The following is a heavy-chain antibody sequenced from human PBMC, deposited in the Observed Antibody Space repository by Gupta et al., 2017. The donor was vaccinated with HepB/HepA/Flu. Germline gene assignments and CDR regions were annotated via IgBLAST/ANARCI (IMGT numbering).Heavy chain of an antibody. V-gene: IGHV1-2*02. CDR1: GYTFIAYH. Sequence: QVQLVQSGAAVKKPGASVKVSCKASGYTFIAYHMPWVRQAPGRGLEWVGWINPNSGDTNYAQRFQGRVTMSRDTSISTAYMELSSLRSDDTAVFYCARAVAGDTSFDYWGQGTLVTVSS. D-gene: IGHD7-27*01. J-gene: IGHJ4*02. CDR3: ARAVAGDTSFDY. CDR2: INPNSGDT.